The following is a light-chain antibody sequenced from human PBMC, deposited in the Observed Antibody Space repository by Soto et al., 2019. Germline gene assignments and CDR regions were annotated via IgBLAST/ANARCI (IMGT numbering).Light chain of an antibody. V-gene: IGKV1-9*01. Sequence: IQLTQSPSSLSASVGDRVTISCRASQGIANFLAWYQQKPGKAPKLLIYGASTLQSGVPSRFSGSGSGTDFTLNISSLQPEDFATYYCQQLNSFPIPFGPGTKVDIK. CDR3: QQLNSFPIP. J-gene: IGKJ3*01. CDR2: GAS. CDR1: QGIANF.